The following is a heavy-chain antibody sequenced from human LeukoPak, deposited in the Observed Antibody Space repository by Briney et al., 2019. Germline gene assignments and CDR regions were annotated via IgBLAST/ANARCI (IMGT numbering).Heavy chain of an antibody. D-gene: IGHD6-13*01. CDR1: GYTFTSYY. CDR2: INPSGGST. J-gene: IGHJ4*02. Sequence: ASVKVSCKASGYTFTSYYMHWVRQAPGQGLEWMGIINPSGGSTSYAQKFQGRVTMTRDTSTSTVHMELSSLRSEDTAVYYCARDGPPGSSWYAVPFDYWGQGTLVTVSS. V-gene: IGHV1-46*01. CDR3: ARDGPPGSSWYAVPFDY.